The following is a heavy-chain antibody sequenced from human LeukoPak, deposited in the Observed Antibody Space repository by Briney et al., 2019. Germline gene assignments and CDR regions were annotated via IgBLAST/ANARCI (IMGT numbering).Heavy chain of an antibody. V-gene: IGHV4-30-4*01. CDR3: ARPYYYDSRIDP. D-gene: IGHD3-22*01. J-gene: IGHJ5*02. CDR2: IYYSGSS. CDR1: GGSISSGDYY. Sequence: SEALSLTCTVSGGSISSGDYYWSWIRQPPGKGLEWVGYIYYSGSSYYNPSLKSRVTISVDTSKNQFSLKLTSVTAADTAVYYCARPYYYDSRIDPWGQGTLVTVSS.